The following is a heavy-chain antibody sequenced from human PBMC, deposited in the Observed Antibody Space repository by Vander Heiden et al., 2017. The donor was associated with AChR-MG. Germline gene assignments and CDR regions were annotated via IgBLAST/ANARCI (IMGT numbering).Heavy chain of an antibody. D-gene: IGHD3-10*01. Sequence: QITLKESGPTLVKPTQTLTLTCTFSGFAPSTSGVGVGWIRQPPGKALEWLALIYWDDDKRYSPSLKSRLTITKDTSKNQVVIKMTNMDPVDTATYYCAHRGGPPSGGIYGMDAWGQGTTVTVSS. CDR2: IYWDDDK. CDR1: GFAPSTSGVG. CDR3: AHRGGPPSGGIYGMDA. V-gene: IGHV2-5*02. J-gene: IGHJ6*02.